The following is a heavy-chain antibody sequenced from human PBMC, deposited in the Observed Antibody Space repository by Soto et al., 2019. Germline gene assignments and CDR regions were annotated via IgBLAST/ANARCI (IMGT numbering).Heavy chain of an antibody. J-gene: IGHJ6*03. CDR1: GYTFTSYG. CDR3: ARYKVTDFYYYYSYMDV. CDR2: ISAYNGNT. Sequence: GASVKVSCKASGYTFTSYGISWVRQAPGQGLEWMGWISAYNGNTNYAQKLQGRVTMTTDTSTSTAYMELRSLRSDDTAVYYCARYKVTDFYYYYSYMDVWGKGTTVTVSS. V-gene: IGHV1-18*01. D-gene: IGHD2-21*02.